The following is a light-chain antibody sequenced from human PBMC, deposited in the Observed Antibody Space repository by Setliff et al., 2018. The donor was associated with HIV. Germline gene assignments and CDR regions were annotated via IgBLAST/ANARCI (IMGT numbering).Light chain of an antibody. J-gene: IGLJ1*01. V-gene: IGLV2-23*02. CDR3: CSYAGSSTFPYV. CDR2: EVT. Sequence: ALAQPASVSGSPGQSITISCTGTSSDVGSYNLVSWYQQHPGKAPKVMIYEVTKRPSGVSNRFSGSKSGNAASLTISGLQAEDEADYYCCSYAGSSTFPYVFGTGTKV. CDR1: SSDVGSYNL.